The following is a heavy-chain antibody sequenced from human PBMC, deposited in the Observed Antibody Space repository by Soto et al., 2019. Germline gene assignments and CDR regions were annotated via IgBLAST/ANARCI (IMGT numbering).Heavy chain of an antibody. D-gene: IGHD6-13*01. V-gene: IGHV1-18*01. CDR2: ISAYNGNT. J-gene: IGHJ1*01. Sequence: ASVKVSCKASGYTFTSYGISWVRQAPGQGLEWMGWISAYNGNTNYAQKLQGRVTMTTDTSTSTAYMELRSLRSDDTAVYYCARDGGPPYSSSCYPQQYFQHWGRDILVTVSS. CDR1: GYTFTSYG. CDR3: ARDGGPPYSSSCYPQQYFQH.